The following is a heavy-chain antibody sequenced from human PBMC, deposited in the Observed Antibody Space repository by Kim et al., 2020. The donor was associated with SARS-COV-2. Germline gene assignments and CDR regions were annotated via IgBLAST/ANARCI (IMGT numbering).Heavy chain of an antibody. CDR3: ARRRSYSSSWTSYYYGMDV. D-gene: IGHD6-13*01. Sequence: SETLSLTCAVYGGSFSGYYWSWIRQPPGKGLEWIGEINHSGSTNYNPSLKSRVTISVDPSKNQFSLKLCSVTAADTAVYYFARRRSYSSSWTSYYYGMDVWGQGTTVTVSS. J-gene: IGHJ6*02. CDR1: GGSFSGYY. V-gene: IGHV4-34*01. CDR2: INHSGST.